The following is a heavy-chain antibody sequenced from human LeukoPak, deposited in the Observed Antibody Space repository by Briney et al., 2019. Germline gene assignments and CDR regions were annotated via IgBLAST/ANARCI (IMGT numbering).Heavy chain of an antibody. CDR1: GSYW. CDR3: ARGDFDY. Sequence: GGSLRLSCAASGSYWMHWVRQTPGKGLEWVANMNQDGSRKYYVDSVRGRFSISRDNTKNSMELQMDNLRTEDTAVYYCARGDFDYWGQGVLVSVSS. V-gene: IGHV3-7*03. J-gene: IGHJ4*02. CDR2: MNQDGSRK.